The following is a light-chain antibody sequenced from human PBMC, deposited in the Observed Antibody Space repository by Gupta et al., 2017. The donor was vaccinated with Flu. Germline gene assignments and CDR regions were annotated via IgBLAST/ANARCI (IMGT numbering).Light chain of an antibody. CDR3: GSWDHRLSAVS. CDR1: DANLGNNY. J-gene: IGLJ2*01. CDR2: DNK. Sequence: SDANLGNNYASWYQQLPGTAPKLLIYDNKRRPSEIPDRFSGSKSGTSATLDITGLQTGDEADYYCGSWDHRLSAVSFGGGTKVTVL. V-gene: IGLV1-51*01.